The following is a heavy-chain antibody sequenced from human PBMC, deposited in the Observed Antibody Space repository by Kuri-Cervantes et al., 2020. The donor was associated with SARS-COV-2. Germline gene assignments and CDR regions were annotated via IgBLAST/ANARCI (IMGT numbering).Heavy chain of an antibody. J-gene: IGHJ3*02. Sequence: GESLKISCAASGFTFSSYSMNWVRQAPGKGLEWVSSISSSSSYIYYADSVKGRFTFSRDNANNSLYLQVNSLRAEDSAVYYCARDRDASGWSGVFDIWGRGTMVTVSS. D-gene: IGHD6-19*01. CDR3: ARDRDASGWSGVFDI. V-gene: IGHV3-21*01. CDR1: GFTFSSYS. CDR2: ISSSSSYI.